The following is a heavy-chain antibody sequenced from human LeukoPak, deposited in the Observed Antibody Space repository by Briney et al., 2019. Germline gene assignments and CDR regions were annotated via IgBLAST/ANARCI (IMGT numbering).Heavy chain of an antibody. CDR2: VDSDGSST. Sequence: GGSLRLSCAASGFTFSSYWMRWVRQAPGKGLVWVSRVDSDGSSTTYAGSVKGRFTISRDNAKSTLYLQMNSLRAEDTAVYYCARGITIFGVVNDAFDIWGQGTMVTVSS. D-gene: IGHD3-3*01. J-gene: IGHJ3*02. CDR3: ARGITIFGVVNDAFDI. V-gene: IGHV3-74*01. CDR1: GFTFSSYW.